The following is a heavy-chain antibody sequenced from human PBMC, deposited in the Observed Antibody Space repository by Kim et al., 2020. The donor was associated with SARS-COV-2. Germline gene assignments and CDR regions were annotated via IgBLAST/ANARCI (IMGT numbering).Heavy chain of an antibody. J-gene: IGHJ6*02. CDR1: GFTFSSYW. Sequence: GGSLRLSCAASGFTFSSYWMHWVRQAPGKGLVWVSRINSDGSSTSYADSVKGRFTISRDNAKNTLYLQMNSLRAEDTAVYYCARENSKGSGAYYYYGMDVWGQGTTVTVSS. CDR2: INSDGSST. D-gene: IGHD3-10*01. V-gene: IGHV3-74*01. CDR3: ARENSKGSGAYYYYGMDV.